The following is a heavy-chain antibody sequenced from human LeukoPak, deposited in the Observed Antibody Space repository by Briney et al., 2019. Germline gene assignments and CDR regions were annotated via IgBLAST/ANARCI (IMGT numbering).Heavy chain of an antibody. CDR2: INPNSGGT. J-gene: IGHJ6*02. D-gene: IGHD5-12*01. Sequence: GASVKVSCRASGYTFTGYYMHWVRQAPGQGLEWMGWINPNSGGTNYAQKFQGRVTMTRDTSISTAYMELSRLRSDDTAVYYCARGSRIYSGYYYGMDVWGQGTTVTVSS. CDR1: GYTFTGYY. V-gene: IGHV1-2*02. CDR3: ARGSRIYSGYYYGMDV.